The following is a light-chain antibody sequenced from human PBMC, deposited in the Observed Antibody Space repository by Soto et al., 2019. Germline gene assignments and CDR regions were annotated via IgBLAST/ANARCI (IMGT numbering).Light chain of an antibody. Sequence: QSVLTQPASVSGSPGQSITISCTGTSSDVGGYNYVSWFQQHPGEAPKLMIYEVSHRPSGVSGRLSGSKSGNTASLTISGLQAEDEADYYCCSFTTSNTWVFGGGTKLTVL. CDR3: CSFTTSNTWV. CDR1: SSDVGGYNY. V-gene: IGLV2-14*01. J-gene: IGLJ3*02. CDR2: EVS.